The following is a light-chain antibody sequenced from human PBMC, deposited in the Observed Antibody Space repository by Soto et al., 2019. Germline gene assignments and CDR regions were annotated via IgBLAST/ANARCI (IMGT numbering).Light chain of an antibody. CDR1: PAIASF. V-gene: IGKV1-9*01. CDR3: QQLNGSPWT. Sequence: IQLTQSPSSLSASVGDRVTITCRASPAIASFLAWYQQKPGTAPKLLIYGASTLQSGVPSRFSGSRSGTDYTLTIESMQTEDFANYYCQQLNGSPWTFGQGTKVDIK. J-gene: IGKJ1*01. CDR2: GAS.